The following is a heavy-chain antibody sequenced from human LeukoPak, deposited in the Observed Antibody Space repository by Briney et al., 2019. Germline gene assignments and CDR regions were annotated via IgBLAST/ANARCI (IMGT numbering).Heavy chain of an antibody. Sequence: GASVKVSCKASGYTFTGYYMHWLRQAPGHRLEWMGWINPNSGGANYAQKFQGRVTMTRDTSISTAYMELSRLRSDDTAVYYCARDRRGSIVGEGYYYMDVWGKGTTVTISS. CDR3: ARDRRGSIVGEGYYYMDV. J-gene: IGHJ6*03. D-gene: IGHD3-22*01. V-gene: IGHV1-2*02. CDR2: INPNSGGA. CDR1: GYTFTGYY.